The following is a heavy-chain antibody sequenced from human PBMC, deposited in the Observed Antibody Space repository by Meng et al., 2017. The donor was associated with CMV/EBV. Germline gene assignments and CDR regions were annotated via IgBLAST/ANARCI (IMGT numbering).Heavy chain of an antibody. V-gene: IGHV3-30*04. CDR2: ISYDGSNK. D-gene: IGHD1-26*01. CDR1: GFTFSSYA. CDR3: AREGVGWELLGSPFDY. Sequence: GESLKISCAASGFTFSSYAMHWVRQAPGKGLEWVAVISYDGSNKYYADSVKGRFTISRDNSKNTLYLKMNSLRAEDTAVYYCAREGVGWELLGSPFDYWGQGTLVTVSS. J-gene: IGHJ4*02.